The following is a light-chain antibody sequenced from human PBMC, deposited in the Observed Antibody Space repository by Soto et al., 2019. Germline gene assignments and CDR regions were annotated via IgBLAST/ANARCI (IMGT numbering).Light chain of an antibody. Sequence: QPVLTQPPSASGTPGQRVTISCSGSSSNIGSNIVNWYQQLPGTAPRLLIYSSNQRPSGVPDRFSGSKSGTSASLVISGLQSEDEADYYCAAWDDSLNGVFGGGTKLTVL. CDR1: SSNIGSNI. CDR3: AAWDDSLNGV. CDR2: SSN. V-gene: IGLV1-44*01. J-gene: IGLJ3*02.